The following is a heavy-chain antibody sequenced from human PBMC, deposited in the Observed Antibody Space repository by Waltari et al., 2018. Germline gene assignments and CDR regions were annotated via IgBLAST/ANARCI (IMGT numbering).Heavy chain of an antibody. J-gene: IGHJ6*03. Sequence: EVQLVESGGGLVQSGGALRLSCAASGFSFSSYAMRWVRRAPGKGVEWVSAICGSAVTTYYAGSGEGRFINSRDNSKNTLNLQMNSLGAEDTAVYYCAKVQGPKIYYMDVRGKGTTVTVSS. CDR3: AKVQGPKIYYMDV. CDR2: ICGSAVTT. V-gene: IGHV3-23*04. CDR1: GFSFSSYA.